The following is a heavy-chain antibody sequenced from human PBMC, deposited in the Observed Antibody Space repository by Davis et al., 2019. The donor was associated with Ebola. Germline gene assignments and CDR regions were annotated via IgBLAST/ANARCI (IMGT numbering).Heavy chain of an antibody. J-gene: IGHJ4*02. CDR3: AKGQIDY. CDR2: ISYDGSNK. Sequence: GGSLRLSCAASGFTFSSYAMHWVRQAPGKGLEWVALISYDGSNKYYADSVKGRFTISRDNSKNTLYLQMNSLRAEDTAVYYCAKGQIDYWGQGTLVTVSS. V-gene: IGHV3-30*04. CDR1: GFTFSSYA.